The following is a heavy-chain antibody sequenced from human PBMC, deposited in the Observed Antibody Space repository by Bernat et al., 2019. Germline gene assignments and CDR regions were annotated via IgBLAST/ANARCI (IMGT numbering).Heavy chain of an antibody. Sequence: QVQLVQSGAEVKKPGASVKVSCKASGYTFTSYYMHWVRQAPGQGLEWMGIINPSGGSTSYAQKFQGRVTMTRDTSTSTVDMELSSLRSEDTAVYYCASEDYDSSGYYPHAGDYWGQGTLVTVSS. CDR1: GYTFTSYY. D-gene: IGHD3-22*01. V-gene: IGHV1-46*03. CDR2: INPSGGST. CDR3: ASEDYDSSGYYPHAGDY. J-gene: IGHJ4*02.